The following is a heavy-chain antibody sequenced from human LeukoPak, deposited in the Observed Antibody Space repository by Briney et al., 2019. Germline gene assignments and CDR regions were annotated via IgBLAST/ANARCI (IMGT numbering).Heavy chain of an antibody. Sequence: SETLPLTCTVSGGSISSYYWSWIRQPPGKGLEWIGYIYYSGSTNYNPSLKSRVTISVDTSKNQFSLKLSSVTAADTAVYYCARNGAAWDYYLDYWGQGTLVTVSS. CDR2: IYYSGST. CDR3: ARNGAAWDYYLDY. J-gene: IGHJ4*02. V-gene: IGHV4-59*01. CDR1: GGSISSYY. D-gene: IGHD4-17*01.